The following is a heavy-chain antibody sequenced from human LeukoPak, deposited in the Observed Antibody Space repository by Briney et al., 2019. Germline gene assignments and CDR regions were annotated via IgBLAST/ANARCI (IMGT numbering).Heavy chain of an antibody. Sequence: GASVKVSCKASGYTFTGSYMHWVRQAPGQGVEWMGWIYPNSGGTNYAQKFQGRVTMTRDTSISTAYMELSRLRYDDTAVYYCERESRVTIFAVAADGYWGKGALVTVS. CDR3: ERESRVTIFAVAADGY. CDR1: GYTFTGSY. D-gene: IGHD3-3*01. V-gene: IGHV1-2*02. CDR2: IYPNSGGT. J-gene: IGHJ4*02.